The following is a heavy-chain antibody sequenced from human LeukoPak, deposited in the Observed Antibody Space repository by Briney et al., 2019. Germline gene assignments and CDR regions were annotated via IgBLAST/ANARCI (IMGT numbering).Heavy chain of an antibody. Sequence: GGSLRLSCAASGFTFSTYWMHWVRQAPGKGLVWVSRIDSDESSTSYADSVKGRFTISRDNAKNTLYLQMNSLRAEDTAVYYCAREAAAGTFYYYYYMDVWGKGTTVTVSS. CDR2: IDSDESST. V-gene: IGHV3-74*01. D-gene: IGHD6-13*01. CDR3: AREAAAGTFYYYYYMDV. CDR1: GFTFSTYW. J-gene: IGHJ6*03.